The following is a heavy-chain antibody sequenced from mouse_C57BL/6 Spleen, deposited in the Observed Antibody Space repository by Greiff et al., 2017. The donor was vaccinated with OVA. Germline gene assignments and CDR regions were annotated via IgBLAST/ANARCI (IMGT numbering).Heavy chain of an antibody. V-gene: IGHV1-54*01. D-gene: IGHD3-2*02. CDR3: ASGEAFDY. Sequence: VQLQQSGAELVRPGTSVKVSCKASGYAFTNYLIEWVKQRPGQGLEWIGVINPGSGGTNYNEKFKGKATLTADKSSSTAYMQLSSLTSEDSAVYFCASGEAFDYWGQGTTLTVSS. CDR1: GYAFTNYL. CDR2: INPGSGGT. J-gene: IGHJ2*01.